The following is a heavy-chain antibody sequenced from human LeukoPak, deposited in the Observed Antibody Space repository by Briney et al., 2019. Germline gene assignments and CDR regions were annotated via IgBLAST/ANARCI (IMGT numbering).Heavy chain of an antibody. CDR1: GFTFSSYA. V-gene: IGHV3-21*01. J-gene: IGHJ6*03. CDR2: ISSSSGYI. D-gene: IGHD2-2*01. CDR3: ARGGYQPYYYMDV. Sequence: GGSLRLSCAASGFTFSSYAMNWVRQAPGKGLEWVSSISSSSGYIFYADSVKGRFTISRDNSKKIVYLQMDSLRVDDTAVYYCARGGYQPYYYMDVWGTGTTVTVSS.